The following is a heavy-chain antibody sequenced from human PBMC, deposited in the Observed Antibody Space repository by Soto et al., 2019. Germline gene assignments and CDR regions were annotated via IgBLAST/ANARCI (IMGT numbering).Heavy chain of an antibody. CDR3: ARDPSHGSGSYLDY. CDR2: IWYDGSNK. CDR1: GFSFNNYG. Sequence: LRVSCVASGFSFNNYGMHWVRQAPGKGLEWVAVIWYDGSNKYYADSVKGRFTISRDNSKNTLYLQMSSLRAEDTAVYFCARDPSHGSGSYLDYWGQGALVTVSS. V-gene: IGHV3-33*01. J-gene: IGHJ4*02. D-gene: IGHD3-10*01.